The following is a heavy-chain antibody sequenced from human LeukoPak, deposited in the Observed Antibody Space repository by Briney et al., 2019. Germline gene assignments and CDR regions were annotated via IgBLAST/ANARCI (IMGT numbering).Heavy chain of an antibody. Sequence: SQTLSLTCTVSGGSISSGSYYWSWIRQPAGKGLEWIGRIYTSGSTNYNPSLKSRVTISVDTSKNQFSLKLSSVTAADTAVYYCARGLGDYFDYWGQGTLVTVSS. D-gene: IGHD3-16*01. CDR3: ARGLGDYFDY. CDR2: IYTSGST. CDR1: GGSISSGSYY. J-gene: IGHJ4*02. V-gene: IGHV4-61*02.